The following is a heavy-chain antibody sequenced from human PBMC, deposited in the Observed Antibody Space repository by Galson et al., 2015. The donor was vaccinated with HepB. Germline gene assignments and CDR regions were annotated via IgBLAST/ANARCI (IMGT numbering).Heavy chain of an antibody. J-gene: IGHJ4*02. V-gene: IGHV2-70*01. CDR1: GFSLSTSGMC. CDR2: IDWDDDK. CDR3: ASSTSCFGSYYFDN. Sequence: PALVKPTQTFTLTCTFSGFSLSTSGMCVTWIRQPPGEALEWLALIDWDDDKYYSTSLKTRLTISKDTSNSQVVLTMTNMDPVDTATYYCASSTSCFGSYYFDNWGQGTLVTVSS. D-gene: IGHD2-2*01.